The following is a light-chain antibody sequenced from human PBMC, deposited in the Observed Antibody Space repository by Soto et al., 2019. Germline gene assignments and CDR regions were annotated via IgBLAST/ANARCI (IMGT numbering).Light chain of an antibody. CDR3: QQLDSFPLT. Sequence: DIQLTQSPSFLSASVGDRVTITCRASQGITNHLAWYQQKPGKAPKLLIYAASTLQSGVPSRFSGSGSGTEFTLTISSLQPEDFASYYCQQLDSFPLTFGQGTRPEIK. V-gene: IGKV1-9*01. CDR1: QGITNH. J-gene: IGKJ5*01. CDR2: AAS.